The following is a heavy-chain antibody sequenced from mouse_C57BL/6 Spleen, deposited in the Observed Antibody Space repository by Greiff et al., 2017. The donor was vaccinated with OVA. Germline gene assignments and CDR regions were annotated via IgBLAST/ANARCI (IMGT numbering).Heavy chain of an antibody. J-gene: IGHJ1*03. D-gene: IGHD2-1*01. V-gene: IGHV2-5*01. CDR3: AKNEGGNYEYFDV. Sequence: VKLVESGPGLVQPSQSLSITCTVSGFSLTSYGVHWVRQSPGKGLEWLGVIWRGGSTDYNAAFMSRLSITKDNSKSQVFFKMNSLQADDTAIYYCAKNEGGNYEYFDVWGTGTTVTVSS. CDR2: IWRGGST. CDR1: GFSLTSYG.